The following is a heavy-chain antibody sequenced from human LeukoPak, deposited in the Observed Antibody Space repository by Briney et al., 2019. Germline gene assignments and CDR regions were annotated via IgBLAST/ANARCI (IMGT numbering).Heavy chain of an antibody. CDR3: ARELVTMVRGVIMSSFDP. J-gene: IGHJ5*02. CDR1: EFTFSSHW. CDR2: IKQDGSEK. Sequence: GGSLRLSCAASEFTFSSHWMSWVRQAPGKGLEWVANIKQDGSEKYYVDSVKGRFTISRDNAKNSLYLQMNSLRAEDTAVYYCARELVTMVRGVIMSSFDPWGQGTLVTVSS. V-gene: IGHV3-7*01. D-gene: IGHD3-10*01.